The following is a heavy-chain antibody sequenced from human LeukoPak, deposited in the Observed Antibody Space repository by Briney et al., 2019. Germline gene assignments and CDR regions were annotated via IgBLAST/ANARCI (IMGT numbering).Heavy chain of an antibody. Sequence: ASVKVSCKASGYTFTGYYMHWVRQAPGQGLVWMGWINPNSGGTNYSQKFQGRVIITRDTPIRTAYMELSRLRSDPTAVHYCAIESISNYAFRRMWGWFDPWGQGTLVTVSS. CDR1: GYTFTGYY. D-gene: IGHD3-3*01. CDR3: AIESISNYAFRRMWGWFDP. V-gene: IGHV1-2*02. J-gene: IGHJ5*02. CDR2: INPNSGGT.